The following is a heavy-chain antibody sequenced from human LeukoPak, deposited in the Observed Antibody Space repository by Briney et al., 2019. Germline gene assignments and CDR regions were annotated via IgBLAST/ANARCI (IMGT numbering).Heavy chain of an antibody. CDR2: ISYDGSNK. CDR3: ANTGEFDY. Sequence: PGGSLRLSCAASGFTFSSYGMHWVRQAPGKGLEWVAVISYDGSNKYYADSVKGRFTISRDNSKNTLYLQMNSLRAEDTAVYYCANTGEFDYWGQGTLVTVSS. D-gene: IGHD1-1*01. J-gene: IGHJ4*02. V-gene: IGHV3-30*18. CDR1: GFTFSSYG.